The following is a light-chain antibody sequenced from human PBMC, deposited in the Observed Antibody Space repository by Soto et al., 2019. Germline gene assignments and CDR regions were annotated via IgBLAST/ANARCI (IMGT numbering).Light chain of an antibody. CDR1: QSVFDSSNNKNY. Sequence: DIVMTQFPDSLAVSLGERATINCKSSQSVFDSSNNKNYISWYQQKPGQPPNLLISWSSPRASGVPDRFNGGGSGTDFTRTITGLQAEDVAIYYCQQYYSVPFTFGPGTKV. CDR2: WSS. J-gene: IGKJ3*01. CDR3: QQYYSVPFT. V-gene: IGKV4-1*01.